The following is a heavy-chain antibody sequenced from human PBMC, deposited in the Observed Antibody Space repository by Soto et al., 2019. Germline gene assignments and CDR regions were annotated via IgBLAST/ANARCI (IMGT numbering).Heavy chain of an antibody. D-gene: IGHD6-19*01. V-gene: IGHV3-23*01. CDR2: ISASGEKP. Sequence: EVHLLESGGGVVQPGKSLKISCATSGLAFSDYPMTWVRQPPGQGLEWVSGISASGEKPYYADSVKGRFTISRDNSKNTLSLQMNSLRVEDTGIYYCAKLELLEFGGDYWGQGTLVTVSS. J-gene: IGHJ4*02. CDR3: AKLELLEFGGDY. CDR1: GLAFSDYP.